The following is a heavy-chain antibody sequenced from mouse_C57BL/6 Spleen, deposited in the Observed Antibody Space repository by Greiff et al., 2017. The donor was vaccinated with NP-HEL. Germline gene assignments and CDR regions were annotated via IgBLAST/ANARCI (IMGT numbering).Heavy chain of an antibody. CDR2: INPSSGYT. V-gene: IGHV1-4*01. CDR3: ARGSYDYYAMDY. Sequence: QVQLKQSGAELARPGASVKMSCKASGYTFTSYTMHWVKQRPGQGLEWIGYINPSSGYTKYNQKFKDKATLTADKSSSTAYMQLSSLTSEDSAVYYCARGSYDYYAMDYWGQGTSVTVSS. J-gene: IGHJ4*01. D-gene: IGHD1-1*01. CDR1: GYTFTSYT.